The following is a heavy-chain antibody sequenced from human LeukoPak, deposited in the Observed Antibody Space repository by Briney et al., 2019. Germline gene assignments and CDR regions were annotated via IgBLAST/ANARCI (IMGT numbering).Heavy chain of an antibody. CDR2: IYSGAGT. D-gene: IGHD6-13*01. CDR3: ARDRGFSSSWRLFVY. J-gene: IGHJ4*02. V-gene: IGHV3-66*02. Sequence: PGGSLRLSCAASGFTVSSHYRSWVRQAPGKGLEWVSDIYSGAGTSYADSVQGRFTISRDNSKNTLYLPMNSLRVEDTAVYYCARDRGFSSSWRLFVYWGQRTLVTVSS. CDR1: GFTVSSHY.